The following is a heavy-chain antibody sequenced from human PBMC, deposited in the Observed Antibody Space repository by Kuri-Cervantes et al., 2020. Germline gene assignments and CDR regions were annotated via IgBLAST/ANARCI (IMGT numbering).Heavy chain of an antibody. Sequence: GGSLRLSCAASGFTFSSYDMHWVRQATGKGLEWVSAIGTAGDTYYPGSVKGRFTISRENAKNSLYLQMNSLRAGDTAVYYCARGVVGDYASDYWGQGTLVTVSS. CDR1: GFTFSSYD. J-gene: IGHJ4*02. D-gene: IGHD4-17*01. CDR2: IGTAGDT. V-gene: IGHV3-13*01. CDR3: ARGVVGDYASDY.